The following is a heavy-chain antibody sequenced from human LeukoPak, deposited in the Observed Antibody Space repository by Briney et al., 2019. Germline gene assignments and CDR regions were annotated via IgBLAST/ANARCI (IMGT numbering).Heavy chain of an antibody. CDR3: ASSGDEDYGDAFDI. CDR1: GFTFSSYS. D-gene: IGHD2-15*01. CDR2: ISSSSSYI. Sequence: GGTLRLSCAASGFTFSSYSMNWVRQAPGKGLEWVSSISSSSSYIYYADSVKGRFTISRDNAKNSLYLQMNSLRAEDTAVYYCASSGDEDYGDAFDIWGQGTMITVSS. J-gene: IGHJ3*02. V-gene: IGHV3-21*01.